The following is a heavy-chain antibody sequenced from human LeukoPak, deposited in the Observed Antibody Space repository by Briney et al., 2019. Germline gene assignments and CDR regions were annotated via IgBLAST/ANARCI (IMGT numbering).Heavy chain of an antibody. J-gene: IGHJ4*02. D-gene: IGHD5-12*01. CDR3: ARAVGYSGFSDY. Sequence: GGSLRLSCAASGFTFSNAWMSWVRQAPGKGLEWVSYISSGGSTIYYADSVRGRFTISRDNAKNSLYLQMNSLRAEDTAVYYCARAVGYSGFSDYWGQGTLVTVSS. CDR1: GFTFSNAW. CDR2: ISSGGSTI. V-gene: IGHV3-11*04.